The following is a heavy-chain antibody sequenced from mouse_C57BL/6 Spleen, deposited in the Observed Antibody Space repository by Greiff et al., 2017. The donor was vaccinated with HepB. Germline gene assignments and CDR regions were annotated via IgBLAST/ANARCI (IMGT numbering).Heavy chain of an antibody. CDR3: VREGNYDYGALYYFDY. CDR2: IRSKSSNYAT. D-gene: IGHD2-4*01. J-gene: IGHJ2*01. CDR1: GFTFNTYA. Sequence: DVQLVESGGGLVQPKGSLKLSCAASGFTFNTYAMHWVRQAPGKGLEWVARIRSKSSNYATYYADSVKDRFTISRDDSQSMLYLQMNNLKTEDTAMYYCVREGNYDYGALYYFDYWGQGTTLTVSS. V-gene: IGHV10-3*01.